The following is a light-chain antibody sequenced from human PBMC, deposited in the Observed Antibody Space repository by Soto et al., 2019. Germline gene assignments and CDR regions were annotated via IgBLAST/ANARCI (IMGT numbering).Light chain of an antibody. CDR3: CSYAGNYSPV. CDR2: EAS. Sequence: QSVLTQPASVSGAPGQSITISCPGTSSDVANNNLVSWYQQHPGKAPKFVIYEASKRPSGVSNRFSGSKSGNTASLTISGLQAEDEADYYCCSYAGNYSPVFGTGTKVTVL. J-gene: IGLJ1*01. V-gene: IGLV2-23*01. CDR1: SSDVANNNL.